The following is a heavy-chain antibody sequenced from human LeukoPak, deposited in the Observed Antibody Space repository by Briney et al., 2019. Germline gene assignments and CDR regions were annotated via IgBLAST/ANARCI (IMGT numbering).Heavy chain of an antibody. CDR2: IREDGSEK. J-gene: IGHJ2*01. Sequence: GGSLRLSCAASGFTFSNYWMTWVRQAPGKGLEWVANIREDGSEKYYVDSVKGRFTVSRDNAKNSLYLQVNSLRAEDTGVYYCARETTGDREWYFDFWGRGTLVTVAS. CDR3: ARETTGDREWYFDF. V-gene: IGHV3-7*01. CDR1: GFTFSNYW. D-gene: IGHD4-17*01.